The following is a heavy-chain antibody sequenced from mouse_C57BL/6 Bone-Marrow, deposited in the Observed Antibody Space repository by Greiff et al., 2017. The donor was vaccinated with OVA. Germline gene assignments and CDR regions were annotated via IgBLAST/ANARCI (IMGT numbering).Heavy chain of an antibody. CDR3: ARRPYDYVDY. CDR1: GFTFSSYG. Sequence: EVMLVESGGDLVKPGGSLKLSCAASGFTFSSYGMSWVRQTPDKRLEWVATISSGGSYTYYTASVKGRFTISRDNAKNTLYLQMSSLKSEDTAMYYCARRPYDYVDYWGQGTTLTVSS. J-gene: IGHJ2*01. D-gene: IGHD2-3*01. CDR2: ISSGGSYT. V-gene: IGHV5-6*02.